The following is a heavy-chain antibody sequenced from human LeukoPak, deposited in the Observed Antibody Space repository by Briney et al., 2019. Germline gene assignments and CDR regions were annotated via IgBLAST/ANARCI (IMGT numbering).Heavy chain of an antibody. D-gene: IGHD6-13*01. CDR1: GFTFSSYS. V-gene: IGHV3-21*01. CDR3: ARGFVRGSSRGLDY. CDR2: ISSSSSYI. Sequence: GGSLRLSCAASGFTFSSYSMNWVRQAPGKGLEWVSSISSSSSYIYYADSVKGRFTISRDNAKNSLYLQMNRLRAEDTAVYYCARGFVRGSSRGLDYWGQGTLVTVSS. J-gene: IGHJ4*02.